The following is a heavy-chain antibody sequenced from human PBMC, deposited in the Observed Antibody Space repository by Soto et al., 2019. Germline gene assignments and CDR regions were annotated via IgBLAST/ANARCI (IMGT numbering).Heavy chain of an antibody. Sequence: SETLSLTCTVSGASISGYHWSWIRQPPGKGLECLGYIYYSGSTNYNPSLKSRVTISVDTSKNQFSLKLSSVTAADTAVYYCARRYGTTFDYWGQGTLVTVSS. CDR1: GASISGYH. J-gene: IGHJ4*02. V-gene: IGHV4-59*08. D-gene: IGHD1-1*01. CDR2: IYYSGST. CDR3: ARRYGTTFDY.